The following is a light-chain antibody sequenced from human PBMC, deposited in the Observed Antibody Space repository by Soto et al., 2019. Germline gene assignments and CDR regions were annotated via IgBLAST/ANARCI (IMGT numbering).Light chain of an antibody. V-gene: IGLV2-23*01. CDR2: EGS. CDR1: SSDVGSYNL. CDR3: CSYAGSSTYV. Sequence: QSALTQPASVSGSPGQSITISCTGTSSDVGSYNLVSWYQQHPGKAPKLMIYEGSKRPSGVSNRFSGCKSGNTASLTISGLQAEDEAYYYCCSYAGSSTYVFGTGTKVTVL. J-gene: IGLJ1*01.